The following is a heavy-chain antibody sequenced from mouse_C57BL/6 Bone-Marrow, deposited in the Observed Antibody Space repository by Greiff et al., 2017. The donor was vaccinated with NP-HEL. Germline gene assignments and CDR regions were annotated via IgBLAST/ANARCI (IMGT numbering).Heavy chain of an antibody. CDR1: GYAFSSSW. D-gene: IGHD3-2*02. CDR2: IYPGDGDT. V-gene: IGHV1-82*01. Sequence: QVQLQQSGPELVKPGASVKISCKASGYAFSSSWMNWVKQRPGKGLEWIGRIYPGDGDTNYNGKFKGKATLTADKSSSTAYMQLSSLTSEDSAVYFCARAETAQATSYYFDYWGQGTTLTVSS. CDR3: ARAETAQATSYYFDY. J-gene: IGHJ2*01.